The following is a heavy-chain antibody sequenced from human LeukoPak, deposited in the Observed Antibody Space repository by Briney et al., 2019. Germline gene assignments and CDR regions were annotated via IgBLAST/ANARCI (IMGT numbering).Heavy chain of an antibody. CDR3: ARRAGAYSHPYDY. CDR1: GFTFSSYW. D-gene: IGHD4/OR15-4a*01. J-gene: IGHJ4*02. CDR2: IKKDGSEK. V-gene: IGHV3-7*03. Sequence: GGSLRLSCAASGFTFSSYWMSWVRQAPGKGLEWVANIKKDGSEKYYVDSVKGRFTISRDNAKTSLYLQMNSLRAEDTAVYYCARRAGAYSHPYDYWGQGTLVTVS.